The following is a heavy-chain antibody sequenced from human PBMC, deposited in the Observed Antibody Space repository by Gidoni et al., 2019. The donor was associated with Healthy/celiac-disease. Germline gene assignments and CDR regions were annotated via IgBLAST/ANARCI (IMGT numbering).Heavy chain of an antibody. V-gene: IGHV3-15*01. J-gene: IGHJ4*02. D-gene: IGHD6-13*01. CDR2: IKSKTDGGTT. Sequence: EVQLVESGGGVVKHGGSLRISCAASGFTLSNAWMSWVRQAPGKGLEWVGRIKSKTDGGTTDYAAPVKGRFTISRDDSKNTLYLQMNSLKTEDTAVYYCTTAPSSSWYDESFDYWGQGTLVTVSS. CDR1: GFTLSNAW. CDR3: TTAPSSSWYDESFDY.